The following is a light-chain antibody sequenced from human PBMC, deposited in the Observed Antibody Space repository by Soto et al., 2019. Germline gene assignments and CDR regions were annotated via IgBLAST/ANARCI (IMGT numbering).Light chain of an antibody. CDR1: SSDVGGYNY. V-gene: IGLV2-14*03. J-gene: IGLJ2*01. Sequence: QSVLTQPASVSGSPGQSITISCTGTSSDVGGYNYVSWYQHHPDKAPKLMIYDVNNRPSGVSNRFSGSKSGNTASLTISGLQAEDEAAYYCSSYTSSSTPLVFGGGTKLTVL. CDR3: SSYTSSSTPLV. CDR2: DVN.